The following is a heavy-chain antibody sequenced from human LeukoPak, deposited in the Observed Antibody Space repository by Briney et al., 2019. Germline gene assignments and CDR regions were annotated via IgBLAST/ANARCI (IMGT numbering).Heavy chain of an antibody. CDR2: INQSGST. Sequence: SETLSLTCGVYGGSFSAYYWTWIRQPPGKGLEWIGEINQSGSTTYKPSLKSRVTISIETSKNQFSLKLSSVTAADTAVYFCARGPVLRYLDWLPEGSYFDYWGQGILVTVSS. CDR3: ARGPVLRYLDWLPEGSYFDY. D-gene: IGHD3-9*01. V-gene: IGHV4-34*01. J-gene: IGHJ4*02. CDR1: GGSFSAYY.